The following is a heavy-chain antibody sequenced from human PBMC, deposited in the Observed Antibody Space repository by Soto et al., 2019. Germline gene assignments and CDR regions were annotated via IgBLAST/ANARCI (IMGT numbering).Heavy chain of an antibody. Sequence: PSETLSLTCTVSGGSISSSSYYWGWIRQPPGKGLEWIGSIYYSGSTYYNPSLKSRVTISVDTSKNQFSLKLSSVTAADTAVYYCAGNAGGYCSGGSCYSRYNWFDPWGQGTLVTVSS. CDR2: IYYSGST. D-gene: IGHD2-15*01. CDR1: GGSISSSSYY. V-gene: IGHV4-39*01. CDR3: AGNAGGYCSGGSCYSRYNWFDP. J-gene: IGHJ5*02.